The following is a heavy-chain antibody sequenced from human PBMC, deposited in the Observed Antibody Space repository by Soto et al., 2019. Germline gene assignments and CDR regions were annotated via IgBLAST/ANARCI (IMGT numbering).Heavy chain of an antibody. CDR1: GGSISSYY. CDR3: ARDGGYCSSTSCYTGGLGWFDP. V-gene: IGHV4-59*01. J-gene: IGHJ5*02. Sequence: SETLSLTCTVSGGSISSYYWSWIRQPPGKGLEWIGYIYYSGSTNYNPSLKSRVTISVDTSKNQFSLKLSSVTAADTAVYYCARDGGYCSSTSCYTGGLGWFDPWGQGTLVTVS. D-gene: IGHD2-2*02. CDR2: IYYSGST.